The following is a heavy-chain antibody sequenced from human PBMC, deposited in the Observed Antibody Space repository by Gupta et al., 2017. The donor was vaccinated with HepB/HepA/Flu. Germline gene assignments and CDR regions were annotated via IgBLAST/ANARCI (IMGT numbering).Heavy chain of an antibody. CDR2: ISYDGSNK. CDR1: GFTFSSYG. Sequence: QVQLVESGGGVVQPGRSLRLSCAASGFTFSSYGMHWVRQAPGKGLEWVAVISYDGSNKYYADSVKGRFTISRDNSKNTLYLQMNRLRAEDTAVYYCAKDYQRGWLRGPFDYWGQGTLVTVSS. CDR3: AKDYQRGWLRGPFDY. V-gene: IGHV3-30*18. D-gene: IGHD5-12*01. J-gene: IGHJ4*02.